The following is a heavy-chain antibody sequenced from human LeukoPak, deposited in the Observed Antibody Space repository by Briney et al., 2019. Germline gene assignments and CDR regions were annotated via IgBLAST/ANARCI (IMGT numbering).Heavy chain of an antibody. CDR3: ASHSGYESPSMR. CDR1: GFTLSSYA. Sequence: GTSLRLSCAASGFTLSSYAMHWVRQAPGKGLEWVAVISYDGSESYYVDSVKGRFTISRDNSKNTLYLGINSLRAEDTAVYYCASHSGYESPSMRWGQGTLVTVSS. D-gene: IGHD5-12*01. CDR2: ISYDGSES. V-gene: IGHV3-30*03. J-gene: IGHJ4*02.